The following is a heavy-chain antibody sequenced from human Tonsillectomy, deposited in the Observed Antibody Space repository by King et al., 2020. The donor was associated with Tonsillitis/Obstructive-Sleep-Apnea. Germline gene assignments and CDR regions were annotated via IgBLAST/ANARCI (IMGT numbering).Heavy chain of an antibody. V-gene: IGHV5-51*01. J-gene: IGHJ4*02. CDR2: IYPGDSDS. D-gene: IGHD3-3*01. Sequence: QLVQSGADVKKPGESLKISCKGSGYSFTSYWIGWVRQMPGKGLEWTGFIYPGDSDSRYSPSFQGQVTISADKSISTAYLQWSSLKASDTAMYYCARHRSPLWSGYYGGFDYWGQGTLVTVSS. CDR1: GYSFTSYW. CDR3: ARHRSPLWSGYYGGFDY.